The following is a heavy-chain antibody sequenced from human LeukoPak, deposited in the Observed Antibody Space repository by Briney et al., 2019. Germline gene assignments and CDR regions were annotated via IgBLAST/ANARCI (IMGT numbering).Heavy chain of an antibody. D-gene: IGHD2-2*01. V-gene: IGHV3-23*01. CDR2: ISGSGGST. Sequence: GGSLRLSCAASGFTFSNAWMSWVRQAPGKGLEWVSAISGSGGSTYYADSVKGRFTISRDNSKNTLYLQMNSLRAEDTAVYYCAKVPGVPAAIVYWGQGTLVTVSS. CDR1: GFTFSNAW. CDR3: AKVPGVPAAIVY. J-gene: IGHJ4*02.